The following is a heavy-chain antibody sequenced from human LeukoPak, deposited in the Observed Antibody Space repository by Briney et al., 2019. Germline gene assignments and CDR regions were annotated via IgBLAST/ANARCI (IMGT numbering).Heavy chain of an antibody. CDR1: GFAFSSYW. V-gene: IGHV3-7*01. Sequence: GGSLRLSCAASGFAFSSYWITWVRQAPGKGLEWVANIKQDGSEKYYVDSVKGRFTISRDNAKTSLYLQMNSLRAEDTAMYYCARIRGGFFNAFDVWGQGTMVTVSS. J-gene: IGHJ3*01. D-gene: IGHD3-16*01. CDR3: ARIRGGFFNAFDV. CDR2: IKQDGSEK.